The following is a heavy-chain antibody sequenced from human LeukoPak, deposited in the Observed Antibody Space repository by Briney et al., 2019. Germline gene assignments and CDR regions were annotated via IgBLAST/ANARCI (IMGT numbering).Heavy chain of an antibody. CDR3: ARMTTGHDF. Sequence: SETLSLTCAVSGTSFSSYYWSWIRQPPGKGLEWIGEVNHSGYANDNPSLKSRVTISVDTSKNQFSLRLRSVTAADTAVYFCARMTTGHDFWGQGTLVTVSS. CDR2: VNHSGYA. J-gene: IGHJ4*02. V-gene: IGHV4-34*01. CDR1: GTSFSSYY. D-gene: IGHD4-17*01.